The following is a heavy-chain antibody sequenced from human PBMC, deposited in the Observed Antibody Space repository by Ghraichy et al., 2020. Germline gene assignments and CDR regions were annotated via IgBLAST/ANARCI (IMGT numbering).Heavy chain of an antibody. V-gene: IGHV3-23*01. CDR2: ISGNGGST. CDR1: GFTFSSYA. J-gene: IGHJ4*02. CDR3: AKVLSGYYHFWSAQFDY. D-gene: IGHD3-3*01. Sequence: GSLRLSCAASGFTFSSYAMSWVRQAPGKGLEWVSAISGNGGSTYYSDSVRGRFTIYRDNSKTTLYLQMNSLRAEDRAVYYCAKVLSGYYHFWSAQFDYWSQGTLVTVYS.